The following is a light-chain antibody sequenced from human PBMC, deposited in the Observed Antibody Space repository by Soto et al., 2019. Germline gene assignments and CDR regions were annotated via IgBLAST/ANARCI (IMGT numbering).Light chain of an antibody. J-gene: IGKJ1*01. Sequence: AIQMTQSPSSLSASVGDRVTISCRASQGIGNALGWYQQKQGKPPKVLIYGASNLQSGVPPRFRGSGSGTDFTLAISRLQPEDSETYYCLQDINYPWTFGQGTKVDIK. CDR1: QGIGNA. CDR3: LQDINYPWT. V-gene: IGKV1-6*01. CDR2: GAS.